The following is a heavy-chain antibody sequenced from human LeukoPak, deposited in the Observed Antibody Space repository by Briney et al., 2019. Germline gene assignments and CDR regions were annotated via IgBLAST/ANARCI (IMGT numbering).Heavy chain of an antibody. D-gene: IGHD6-6*01. CDR3: ARRSIAARGPFDY. J-gene: IGHJ4*02. CDR1: GGSFSGYY. V-gene: IGHV4-34*01. Sequence: SETLSLTCAVYGGSFSGYYWSWIRQPPGKGLEWIGEINHSGSTNYNPSLKSRVTISVDTSKNQFSLKLGSVTAADTAVYYCARRSIAARGPFDYWGQGTLVTVSS. CDR2: INHSGST.